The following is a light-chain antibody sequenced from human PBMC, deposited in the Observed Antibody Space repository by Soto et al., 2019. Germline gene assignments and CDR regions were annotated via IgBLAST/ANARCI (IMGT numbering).Light chain of an antibody. Sequence: EIVLTQSPGTLSLSPGERATLSCRASQSVNSNYLAWYQQKPGQAPRLLFSGASSRATGIPDRFSGSGSGTVFTLTISRLEPEDFAIYCCQQYDSSPLTFGQGTKVEIK. V-gene: IGKV3-20*01. J-gene: IGKJ1*01. CDR3: QQYDSSPLT. CDR2: GAS. CDR1: QSVNSNY.